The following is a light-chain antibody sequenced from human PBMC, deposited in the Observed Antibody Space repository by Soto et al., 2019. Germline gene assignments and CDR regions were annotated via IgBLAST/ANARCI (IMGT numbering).Light chain of an antibody. V-gene: IGKV4-1*01. CDR1: QSVLYDSNY. Sequence: DIVMTQSPDSLTVSLGERATINCKSSQSVLYDSNYLAWYQHKPGQPPKLLLHWASTRESGVPDRLSGSGSGKDCTLTIHSVQAGDVSVYCCEQYYRTTPTFRQGTKVEIK. CDR2: WAS. J-gene: IGKJ1*01. CDR3: EQYYRTTPT.